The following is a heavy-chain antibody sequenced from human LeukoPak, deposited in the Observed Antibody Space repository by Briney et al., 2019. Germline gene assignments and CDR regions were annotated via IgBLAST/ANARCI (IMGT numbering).Heavy chain of an antibody. CDR2: ISSSGSTI. CDR1: GFTFSDYY. J-gene: IGHJ4*02. D-gene: IGHD3-22*01. CDR3: ARGSSGYYYVGNY. V-gene: IGHV3-11*01. Sequence: PGGSLRLSCVASGFTFSDYYMSWIRQAPGKGLEWVSYISSSGSTIYYADSVKGRFTISRDNAKNSLYLQMNSLRAEDTALYHCARGSSGYYYVGNYWGQGTLVTVSS.